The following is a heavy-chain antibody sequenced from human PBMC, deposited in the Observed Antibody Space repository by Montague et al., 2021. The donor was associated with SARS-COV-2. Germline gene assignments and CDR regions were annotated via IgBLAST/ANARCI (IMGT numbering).Heavy chain of an antibody. J-gene: IGHJ6*02. Sequence: SETLSLTCTVSGGSISSYYWIWIRQPPGKGLEWIGYIYHSGSTNYNPSLKSRVTISVDTSKNQFSLKLSSVTAADTAVYYCARDTGEFCSGGSCLYGMDVWGQGTTVTVSS. CDR3: ARDTGEFCSGGSCLYGMDV. D-gene: IGHD2-15*01. CDR1: GGSISSYY. CDR2: IYHSGST. V-gene: IGHV4-59*01.